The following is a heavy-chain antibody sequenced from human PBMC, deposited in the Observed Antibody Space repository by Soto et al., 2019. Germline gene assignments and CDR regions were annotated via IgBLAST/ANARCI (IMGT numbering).Heavy chain of an antibody. J-gene: IGHJ5*02. D-gene: IGHD3-3*01. Sequence: LEILSLTCTVSGGSISSYYLSWIRQPPGKGLEWIGYIYYSGSTNYNPSLKSRVTISVDTSKNQFSLKLSSVTAADTAVYYCARVGRRITIFGVVIMAGWFDPWGQGILVTVSS. CDR3: ARVGRRITIFGVVIMAGWFDP. CDR1: GGSISSYY. V-gene: IGHV4-59*01. CDR2: IYYSGST.